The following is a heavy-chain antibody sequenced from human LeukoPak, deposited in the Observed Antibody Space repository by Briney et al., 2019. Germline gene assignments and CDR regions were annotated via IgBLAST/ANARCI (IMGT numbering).Heavy chain of an antibody. J-gene: IGHJ4*02. CDR1: GYAFTGYY. CDR2: INPNSGDT. V-gene: IGHV1-2*06. D-gene: IGHD1-14*01. CDR3: AKAKPQGSDRDFDY. Sequence: ASVKVSCKTSGYAFTGYYMHWVRQAPGQGLEWMGRINPNSGDTNYAQKFQGRVTMTGDTSITTAYMELNSLRSDDTAVYYCAKAKPQGSDRDFDYWGQGTLVTVSS.